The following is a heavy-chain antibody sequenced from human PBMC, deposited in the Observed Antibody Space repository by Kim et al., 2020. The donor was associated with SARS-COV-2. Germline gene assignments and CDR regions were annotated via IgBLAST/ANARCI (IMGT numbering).Heavy chain of an antibody. CDR1: GYTFTKSA. Sequence: ASVKVSCKTSGYTFTKSAIHWVRQAPGQRLEWMAWINTDSGDTRYSQKFRGRVTVSRDTSASTVYMELSSLRSDDAGIYYCAARPGMAVAGLDFWGQGTLVTVSS. CDR2: INTDSGDT. J-gene: IGHJ4*02. D-gene: IGHD6-19*01. V-gene: IGHV1-3*04. CDR3: AARPGMAVAGLDF.